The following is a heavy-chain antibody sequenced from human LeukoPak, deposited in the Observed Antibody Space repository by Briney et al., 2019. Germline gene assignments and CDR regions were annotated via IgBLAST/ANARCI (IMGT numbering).Heavy chain of an antibody. CDR1: GYTFTAYY. Sequence: ASVKVSCKASGYTFTAYYIHWVRQAPGQGLEWMAWINPDNGDTHYAQKFQGRDTMTRDTSISTAYMELSRLRSDDTAVYFCVSGKPALYLFDYWGLGTLVTVSS. D-gene: IGHD2-2*02. CDR3: VSGKPALYLFDY. V-gene: IGHV1-2*02. J-gene: IGHJ4*02. CDR2: INPDNGDT.